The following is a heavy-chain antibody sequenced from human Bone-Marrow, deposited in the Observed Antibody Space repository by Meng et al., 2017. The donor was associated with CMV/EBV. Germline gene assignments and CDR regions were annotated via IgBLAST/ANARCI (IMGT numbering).Heavy chain of an antibody. V-gene: IGHV3-7*02. CDR3: AKVAGRVY. CDR2: IRQEGGEM. CDR1: GFTFSTSW. J-gene: IGHJ4*02. Sequence: EVQRVGAGGGLVQPGGSLRLSRAASGFTFSTSWMSWVRQAPGKGLEWVANIRQEGGEMYYVDSVEGRFTISRDNSKNTLYLQMNSLRAEDTAVYYCAKVAGRVYWGQGTLVTVSS. D-gene: IGHD2-15*01.